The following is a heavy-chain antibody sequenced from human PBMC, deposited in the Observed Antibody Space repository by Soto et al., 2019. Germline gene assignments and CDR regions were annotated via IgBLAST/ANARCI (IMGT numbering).Heavy chain of an antibody. V-gene: IGHV1-3*01. CDR2: INAGNGNT. CDR3: AKTPNYYDMDV. D-gene: IGHD3-10*01. Sequence: GASVKVSCKASGYSFTSYAMHWVRQAPGQRLEWMGWINAGNGNTKYSQKFQGRDTITRDTSASTAYMELSSLRSEDTAVYYCAKTPNYYDMDVWAEGTTVTVSS. J-gene: IGHJ6*04. CDR1: GYSFTSYA.